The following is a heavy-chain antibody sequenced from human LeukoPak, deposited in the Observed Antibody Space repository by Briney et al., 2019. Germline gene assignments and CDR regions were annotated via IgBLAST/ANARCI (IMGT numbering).Heavy chain of an antibody. Sequence: GGSLRLSCAASGFTFSSYWMSWVRQAPGKGMEWVANIKQDGSEKYYVDSVKGRFTISRDNAKNSLYLQMNSLRAEDTAVYYCARVFRGGVLNYWGQGTLVTVSS. CDR3: ARVFRGGVLNY. D-gene: IGHD2-8*02. J-gene: IGHJ4*02. CDR2: IKQDGSEK. CDR1: GFTFSSYW. V-gene: IGHV3-7*01.